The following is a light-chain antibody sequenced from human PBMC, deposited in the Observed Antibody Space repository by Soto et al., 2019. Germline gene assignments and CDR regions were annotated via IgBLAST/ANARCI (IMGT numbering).Light chain of an antibody. CDR1: QTISNW. CDR2: KTS. Sequence: DIQMTQYPSTLSASVVYIFTITFRATQTISNWLAWYQQKPGKAPKLLIYKTSTLETGVPSRFSGSGSGTEFTLTITSLQPDDFAIYYCQQYNSFSTFGQGTKVDIK. V-gene: IGKV1-5*03. CDR3: QQYNSFST. J-gene: IGKJ1*01.